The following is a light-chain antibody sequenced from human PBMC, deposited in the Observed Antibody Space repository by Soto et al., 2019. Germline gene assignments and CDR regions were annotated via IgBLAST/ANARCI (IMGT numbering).Light chain of an antibody. V-gene: IGKV2-28*01. CDR1: QSLLHSNGYNY. J-gene: IGKJ3*01. CDR3: MQALQTLPLT. CDR2: LGS. Sequence: DIVMTQSPLSLPVTPGEPASISCRSSQSLLHSNGYNYLDWYLQKPGQSPQLLIYLGSNRASGDPDRFSGSGSGTDFTLKISRVEAQDVGVYYCMQALQTLPLTFGPGTKVDIK.